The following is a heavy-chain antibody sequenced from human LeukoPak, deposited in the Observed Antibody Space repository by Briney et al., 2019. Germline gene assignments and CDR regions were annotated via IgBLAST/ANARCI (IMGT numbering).Heavy chain of an antibody. J-gene: IGHJ3*02. Sequence: ASVKVSCKASGYTFTGYYMHWVRQAPGQGLEWMGWINPNSGGTNYAQRFQGRATMTRDTSISTAYMELSRLRSDDTAVYYCARVRMGTDYYGSGTDAFDIWGQGTMVTVSS. CDR1: GYTFTGYY. CDR3: ARVRMGTDYYGSGTDAFDI. V-gene: IGHV1-2*02. D-gene: IGHD3-10*01. CDR2: INPNSGGT.